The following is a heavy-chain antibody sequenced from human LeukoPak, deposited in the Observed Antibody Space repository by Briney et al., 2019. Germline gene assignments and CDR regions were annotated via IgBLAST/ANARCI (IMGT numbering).Heavy chain of an antibody. CDR2: IKQDGSEK. CDR3: ASSYYYDSSGYYRFDY. D-gene: IGHD3-22*01. J-gene: IGHJ4*02. CDR1: GFTFSSYW. Sequence: GGSLRLSCAASGFTFSSYWMSWVRQAPGKGLEWVANIKQDGSEKYYVDSVKGGFTISRDKAKNSLYMQMNSLRAEDTAVYYCASSYYYDSSGYYRFDYWGQGTLVTVSS. V-gene: IGHV3-7*01.